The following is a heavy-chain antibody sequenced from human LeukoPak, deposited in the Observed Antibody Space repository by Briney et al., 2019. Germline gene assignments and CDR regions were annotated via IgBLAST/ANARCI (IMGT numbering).Heavy chain of an antibody. Sequence: GGSLRLSCAASGFTFDDYGMSWVRQAPGKGLEWVSGINWDGGSTGYADSVKGRFTISRDNSKNTLYPQMNSLRAEDTAVYYCAKDGRYCSNTICYGMHYFDYWGQGTLVTVSS. V-gene: IGHV3-20*04. CDR3: AKDGRYCSNTICYGMHYFDY. CDR2: INWDGGST. J-gene: IGHJ4*02. CDR1: GFTFDDYG. D-gene: IGHD2-2*01.